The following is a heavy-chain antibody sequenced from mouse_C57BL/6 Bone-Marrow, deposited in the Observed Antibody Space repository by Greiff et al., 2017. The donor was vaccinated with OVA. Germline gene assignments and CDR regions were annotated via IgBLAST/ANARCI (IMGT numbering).Heavy chain of an antibody. Sequence: VQLQQSGAELVRPGASVKLSCTASGFNIKDDYMHWVKQRPEQGLEWIGWIDPENGDTEYASKFQGKATITADPSSNTAYLQLSSLTSEDTAVYYCTSYGSESLYAMDYWGQGTSVTVSS. D-gene: IGHD1-1*01. CDR2: IDPENGDT. CDR1: GFNIKDDY. V-gene: IGHV14-4*01. CDR3: TSYGSESLYAMDY. J-gene: IGHJ4*01.